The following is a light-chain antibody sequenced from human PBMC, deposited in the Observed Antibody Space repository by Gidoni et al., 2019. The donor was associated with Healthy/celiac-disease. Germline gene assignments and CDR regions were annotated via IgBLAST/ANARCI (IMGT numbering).Light chain of an antibody. Sequence: DIQMPQSPSTLSASVGDRVTITGRASQSISSWLAWYQQKPGKAPKLLIYKASSLESGVPSRFSGSGSGTEFTLTISSLQPDDFATYYCQQYNSYVTFGPGTKVDIK. V-gene: IGKV1-5*03. J-gene: IGKJ3*01. CDR3: QQYNSYVT. CDR1: QSISSW. CDR2: KAS.